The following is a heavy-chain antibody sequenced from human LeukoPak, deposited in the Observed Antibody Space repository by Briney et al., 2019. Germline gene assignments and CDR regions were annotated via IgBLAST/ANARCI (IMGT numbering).Heavy chain of an antibody. CDR3: AKDSTYDSSGYYDY. CDR2: ISGSGGST. J-gene: IGHJ4*02. V-gene: IGHV3-23*01. D-gene: IGHD3-22*01. CDR1: GFTFSSYA. Sequence: PGGSLRLSCAASGFTFSSYAMNWVRQAPGKGLEWVSAISGSGGSTYYADSVKGRFTISRDNSKNTLYLQMNSLRVEDTAIYLCAKDSTYDSSGYYDYWGQGTLVTVSS.